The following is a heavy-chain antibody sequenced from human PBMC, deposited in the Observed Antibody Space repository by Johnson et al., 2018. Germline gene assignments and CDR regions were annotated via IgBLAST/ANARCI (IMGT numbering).Heavy chain of an antibody. Sequence: QVQLVQSGAEVKKPGASVKVSCKASGYTFTSYDINWVRQATGQGLEWMGWMNPNSGNTGYAQKFQGRGTMTRNTTISTAYRALSSRRAEDTAVYYCARMGRGVAAFDIWGQGTMVTGSS. CDR1: GYTFTSYD. V-gene: IGHV1-8*01. CDR2: MNPNSGNT. J-gene: IGHJ3*02. CDR3: ARMGRGVAAFDI. D-gene: IGHD3-10*01.